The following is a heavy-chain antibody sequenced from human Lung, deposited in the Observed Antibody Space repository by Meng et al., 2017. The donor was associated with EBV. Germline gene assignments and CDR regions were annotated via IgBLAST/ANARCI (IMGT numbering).Heavy chain of an antibody. CDR2: IYYSGST. CDR1: ARSVSLVGHY. J-gene: IGHJ4*02. D-gene: IGHD5-18*01. Sequence: QLQLQEACPGLLQPSQSLSQTFPVTARSVSLVGHYWCWIPQHPGKRLEWIGYIYYSGSTYYNPSLKSLVRISVAPSHYHFSLKLSSVTAADTAVYSCARAVDTGYFDYWGQGTLVTVSS. CDR3: ARAVDTGYFDY. V-gene: IGHV4-31*01.